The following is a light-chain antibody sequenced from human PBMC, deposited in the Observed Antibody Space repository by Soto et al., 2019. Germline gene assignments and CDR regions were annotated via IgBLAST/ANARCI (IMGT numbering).Light chain of an antibody. V-gene: IGKV3-15*01. CDR3: QQYNNWPPIT. CDR2: GAS. Sequence: EIVMTQSPATLSASPGERATLSCRASQSVSGNLAWYQQKPGQAPRLLIYGASTMATGIPARFSGSGSGTEFTLTISSLQSEDFSVYYCQQYNNWPPITFGQGTRLEIK. CDR1: QSVSGN. J-gene: IGKJ5*01.